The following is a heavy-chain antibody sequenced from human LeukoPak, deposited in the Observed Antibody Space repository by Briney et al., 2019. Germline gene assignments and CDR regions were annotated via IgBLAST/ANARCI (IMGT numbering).Heavy chain of an antibody. V-gene: IGHV3-21*01. D-gene: IGHD1-26*01. CDR3: ARATVGATRGVLNAFDI. CDR2: ISGSSYYI. CDR1: GFTFSYS. Sequence: GGSLRLSCAASGFTFSYSMNWVRQAPGKGLEWVSSISGSSYYIYYADSVKGRFTISRDNAKNSLYLQMNSLRAEDTAVYYCARATVGATRGVLNAFDIWGQGTMVTVSS. J-gene: IGHJ3*02.